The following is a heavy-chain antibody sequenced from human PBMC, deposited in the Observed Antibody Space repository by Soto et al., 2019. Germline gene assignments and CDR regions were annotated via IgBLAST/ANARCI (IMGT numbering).Heavy chain of an antibody. CDR3: ARGPAYYDILTGYYTS. CDR1: GFTFSSYW. D-gene: IGHD3-9*01. J-gene: IGHJ5*02. V-gene: IGHV3-74*01. Sequence: GGALRLSCAAPGFTFSSYWVHWVRQAPGKGLGWVSRINSDGSSTSYADPVKGRFTISRDNAKNTLYLQMNSLRAEDTAVYYCARGPAYYDILTGYYTSWGQGTLVTVSS. CDR2: INSDGSST.